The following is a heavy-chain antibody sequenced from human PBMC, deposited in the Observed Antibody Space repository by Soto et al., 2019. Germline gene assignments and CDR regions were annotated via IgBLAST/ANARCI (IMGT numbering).Heavy chain of an antibody. CDR3: ARARARYFDGLSI. J-gene: IGHJ3*01. CDR1: GYTFTSYA. CDR2: INAGNGNT. D-gene: IGHD3-9*01. V-gene: IGHV1-3*01. Sequence: ASVKVSCKASGYTFTSYAMHWVRQAPGQRLEWMGWINAGNGNTKYSQKFQGRVTITRDTSASTAYMELSSLRSEDTAVYYCARARARYFDGLSIRGQGTMVIVSS.